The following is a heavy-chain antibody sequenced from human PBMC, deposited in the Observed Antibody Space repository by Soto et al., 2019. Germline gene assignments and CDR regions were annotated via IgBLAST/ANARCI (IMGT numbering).Heavy chain of an antibody. CDR2: MNPNSGNT. J-gene: IGHJ4*02. CDR1: GYTFTSYD. CDR3: AISIAARPGERGYSYGYFDY. Sequence: ASVKVSCKASGYTFTSYDINWVRQATGQGLEWMGWMNPNSGNTGYAQKFQGRVTMTRNTSISTAYMELSSLRSEDTAVYYCAISIAARPGERGYSYGYFDYWGQGTLVTVSS. D-gene: IGHD5-18*01. V-gene: IGHV1-8*01.